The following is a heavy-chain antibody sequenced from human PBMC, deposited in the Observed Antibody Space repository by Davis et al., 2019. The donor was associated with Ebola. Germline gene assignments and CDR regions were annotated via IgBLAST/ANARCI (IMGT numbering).Heavy chain of an antibody. Sequence: GGSLSLSCAASGFTFSGSAMHWVRQAPGKGLEWVGRIRSKANSYATAYAASVKGRFTISRDDSKNTAYLQMNSLKTEDTAVYYCTTKRQDDAFDIWGQGTMVTVSS. CDR2: IRSKANSYAT. V-gene: IGHV3-73*01. J-gene: IGHJ3*02. CDR3: TTKRQDDAFDI. CDR1: GFTFSGSA.